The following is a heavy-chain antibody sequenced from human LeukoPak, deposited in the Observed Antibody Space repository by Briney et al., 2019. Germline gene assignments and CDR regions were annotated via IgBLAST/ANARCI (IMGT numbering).Heavy chain of an antibody. CDR1: GFTFSSYS. CDR3: AKEAPVASIQLWLGGYFDY. V-gene: IGHV3-7*01. CDR2: IKQDGSEK. Sequence: PGGSLRLSCAASGFTFSSYSMNWVRQAPGKGLEWVANIKQDGSEKNYVDSVKGRFSISRDNAKNSLILQMNSLRAEDTAVYYCAKEAPVASIQLWLGGYFDYWGQGTLVTVSS. D-gene: IGHD5-18*01. J-gene: IGHJ4*02.